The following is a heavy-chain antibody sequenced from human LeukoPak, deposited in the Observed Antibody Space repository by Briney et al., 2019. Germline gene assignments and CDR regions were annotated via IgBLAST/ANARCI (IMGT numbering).Heavy chain of an antibody. J-gene: IGHJ6*03. Sequence: PSETLSLTXTVSGGSISSYYWSWIRQPPGKGLEWIGYIYYSGSTNYNPSLKSRVTISVDTSKNQFSLKLSSVTAADTAVYYCARLHPYYDFWSGSYMDVWGKGTTVTVSS. CDR2: IYYSGST. CDR1: GGSISSYY. V-gene: IGHV4-59*01. CDR3: ARLHPYYDFWSGSYMDV. D-gene: IGHD3-3*01.